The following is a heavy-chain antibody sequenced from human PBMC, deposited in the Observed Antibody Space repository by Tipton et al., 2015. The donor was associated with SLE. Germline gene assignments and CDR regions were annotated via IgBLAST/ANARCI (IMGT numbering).Heavy chain of an antibody. D-gene: IGHD6-19*01. Sequence: QLVQSGAEMKKPGASVKVSCKASGYTFSGYYIHWVRQAPGQGLEWMGWITTHSGDTNYAQKFQGRVTMTRDTSISTAYMELSRLRSDDTAVYYCTRDRGGTGWPEYYFDYWGQGALVTVSS. V-gene: IGHV1-2*02. J-gene: IGHJ4*02. CDR3: TRDRGGTGWPEYYFDY. CDR1: GYTFSGYY. CDR2: ITTHSGDT.